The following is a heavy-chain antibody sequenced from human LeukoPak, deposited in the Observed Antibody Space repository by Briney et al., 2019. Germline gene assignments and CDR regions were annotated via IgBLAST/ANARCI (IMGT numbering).Heavy chain of an antibody. Sequence: ASVKVSCKASGYTFTGYYVHWVRQAPGQGLEWMGWINPNSGGTNYAQKFQGWVTMTRDTSISTAYMELSRLRSDNTAVYYCAGQRGAVAGLFDYWGQGTLVTVSS. D-gene: IGHD6-19*01. CDR3: AGQRGAVAGLFDY. CDR2: INPNSGGT. CDR1: GYTFTGYY. J-gene: IGHJ4*02. V-gene: IGHV1-2*04.